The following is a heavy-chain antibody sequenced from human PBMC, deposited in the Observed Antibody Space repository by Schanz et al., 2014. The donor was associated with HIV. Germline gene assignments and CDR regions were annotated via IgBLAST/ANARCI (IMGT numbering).Heavy chain of an antibody. CDR2: IKDDGSEK. CDR3: ALSRPSGYGGSWYFDL. Sequence: EVQLVESGGDLVQPGGSLRLSCAASGFAFRDYWMTWVRQAPGTGLEWVANIKDDGSEKYYGDSVRGRFTISRDNADNSIYLQMSSLRVEDTAVYYCALSRPSGYGGSWYFDLWGRGTLVTVSS. V-gene: IGHV3-7*03. D-gene: IGHD2-15*01. J-gene: IGHJ2*01. CDR1: GFAFRDYW.